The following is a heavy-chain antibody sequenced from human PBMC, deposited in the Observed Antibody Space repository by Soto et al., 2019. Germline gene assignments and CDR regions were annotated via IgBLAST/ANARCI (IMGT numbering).Heavy chain of an antibody. CDR2: ISGYNGNT. V-gene: IGHV1-18*01. J-gene: IGHJ6*02. CDR1: GYSFHTYA. Sequence: ASVKVSCKASGYSFHTYAISWVRQAPGQGLEWVGWISGYNGNTNYAQKFQGRVTLTTDTSTKTAFMELRSLTGEDTAVYYCAREYGMDVWGQGTTVTAP. CDR3: AREYGMDV.